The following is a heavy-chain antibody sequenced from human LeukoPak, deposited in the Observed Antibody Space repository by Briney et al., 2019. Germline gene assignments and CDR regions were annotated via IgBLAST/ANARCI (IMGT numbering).Heavy chain of an antibody. CDR1: GFTFSSYA. D-gene: IGHD1-26*01. V-gene: IGHV3-30-3*01. J-gene: IGHJ5*02. Sequence: GGSLRLSCAASGFTFSSYAMHWVRQAPGKGLEWVAVISYDGSNKYYADSVKGRFTISRDNSKNTLYLQMNSLRAEDTAVYYCGKDLVGATFTWGQGTLVTVSS. CDR3: GKDLVGATFT. CDR2: ISYDGSNK.